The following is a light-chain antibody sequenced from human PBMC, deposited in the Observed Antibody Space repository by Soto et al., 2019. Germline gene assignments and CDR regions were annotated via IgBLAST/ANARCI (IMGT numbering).Light chain of an antibody. CDR1: QSVSSNY. Sequence: IVLTQSPGTLSLSPGERATLSCRASQSVSSNYLAWYQQKPGQAPRLLIYGASSRATGIPDRFSGSGSGTDFTLTISRLEPEDFAVYYCQQYGSALWTLGQGTKVDIK. V-gene: IGKV3-20*01. CDR2: GAS. CDR3: QQYGSALWT. J-gene: IGKJ1*01.